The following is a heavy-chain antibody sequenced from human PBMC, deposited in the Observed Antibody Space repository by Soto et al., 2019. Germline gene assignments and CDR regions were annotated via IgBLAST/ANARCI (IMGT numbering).Heavy chain of an antibody. CDR3: ARDPGFDKSSCLGLDV. Sequence: EVQLVESGGGLVQPGRSLRLSCAASGFTFDDYVMHWVRQAPGKGLEWVSRITWNSGNIGYADSVKGRFTISRDNAKNSLYLQMNSLRTEDTALYYCARDPGFDKSSCLGLDVWGQGTPVTVSS. D-gene: IGHD3-16*01. J-gene: IGHJ6*02. V-gene: IGHV3-9*01. CDR1: GFTFDDYV. CDR2: ITWNSGNI.